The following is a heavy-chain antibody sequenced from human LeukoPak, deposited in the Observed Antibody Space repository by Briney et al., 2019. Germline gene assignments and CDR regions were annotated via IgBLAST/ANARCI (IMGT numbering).Heavy chain of an antibody. CDR3: TTPLQVGATGDY. D-gene: IGHD1-26*01. CDR1: GFTFNTYW. CDR2: INSDGSDT. J-gene: IGHJ4*02. V-gene: IGHV3-74*01. Sequence: GGSLRLSCAASGFTFNTYWMHWVRHAPGKGLVWVPRINSDGSDTKYADSVKGRFTISRDNAKNTLYLQMNSLRAEDTAIYYCTTPLQVGATGDYWGQGTLVTVSS.